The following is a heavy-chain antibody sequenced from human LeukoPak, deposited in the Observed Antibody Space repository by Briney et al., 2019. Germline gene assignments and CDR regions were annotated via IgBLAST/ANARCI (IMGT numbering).Heavy chain of an antibody. CDR2: ISDDGRSK. CDR1: GFSFISYG. Sequence: GGSLRLSCAASGFSFISYGMHWVRQAPGKGLEWVGVISDDGRSKDYADSVKGRFTISRDNSKDTLYLQMNSLRDEDTAVYYCARRPSDYGDYVSYFDYWGQGTLVTVSS. J-gene: IGHJ4*02. CDR3: ARRPSDYGDYVSYFDY. D-gene: IGHD4-17*01. V-gene: IGHV3-30*03.